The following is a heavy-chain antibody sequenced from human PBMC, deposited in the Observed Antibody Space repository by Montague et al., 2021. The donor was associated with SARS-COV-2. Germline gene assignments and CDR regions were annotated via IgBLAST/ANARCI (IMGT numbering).Heavy chain of an antibody. J-gene: IGHJ6*02. CDR3: ARGGGNSADYYNYTMDV. Sequence: SETLSLICTVSGGSISSYYWTWIRQPPGKGLESIGYIYHNGSTKYNPSLKSRVTISVDTSKNQFSLKLSSVSVADTAVYYCARGGGNSADYYNYTMDVWGQGTTVTVFS. V-gene: IGHV4-59*01. CDR2: IYHNGST. D-gene: IGHD4-23*01. CDR1: GGSISSYY.